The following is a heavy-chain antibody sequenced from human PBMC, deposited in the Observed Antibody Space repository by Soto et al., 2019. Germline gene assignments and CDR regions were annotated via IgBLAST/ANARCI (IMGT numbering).Heavy chain of an antibody. CDR2: LSYHGNDK. V-gene: IGHV3-30-3*01. D-gene: IGHD1-26*01. Sequence: QVHLVESGGGVVQPGRSLRLSCAASGFTFSNYAMHWVRQAPGRGLEWVAALSYHGNDKYYADSVRGRFTISRDNSKNTLYLQMNGLRAEDTAVYSCAGGGNSLVVFDYWGQGTLVTVSS. CDR3: AGGGNSLVVFDY. CDR1: GFTFSNYA. J-gene: IGHJ4*02.